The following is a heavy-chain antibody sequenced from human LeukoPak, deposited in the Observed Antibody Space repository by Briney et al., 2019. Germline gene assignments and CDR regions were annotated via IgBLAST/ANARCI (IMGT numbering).Heavy chain of an antibody. CDR2: ISGSGGST. V-gene: IGHV3-23*01. CDR3: AKDPLLWFGEFDAFDI. J-gene: IGHJ3*02. CDR1: GFTFSSYA. Sequence: PGGSLRLSCAASGFTFSSYAMSWVRQAPGKGLEWVSAISGSGGSTYYADSVKGRFTISRDNSKNTLYLQMNSLRAEDTAVYYCAKDPLLWFGEFDAFDIWGQGTMVTVSS. D-gene: IGHD3-10*01.